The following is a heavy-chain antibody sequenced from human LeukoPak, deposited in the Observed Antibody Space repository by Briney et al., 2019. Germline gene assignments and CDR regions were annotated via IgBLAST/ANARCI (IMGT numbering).Heavy chain of an antibody. J-gene: IGHJ4*02. CDR1: GFTFSAYW. CDR2: IWYDGSNK. V-gene: IGHV3-33*08. D-gene: IGHD3-22*01. Sequence: GGSLRLSCAASGFTFSAYWMTWVRQAPGKGLEWVAVIWYDGSNKYYADSVKGRFTISRDNSKNTLYLQMNSLRAEDTAVYYCARESAEVNYYDSSGFDYWGQGTLVTVSS. CDR3: ARESAEVNYYDSSGFDY.